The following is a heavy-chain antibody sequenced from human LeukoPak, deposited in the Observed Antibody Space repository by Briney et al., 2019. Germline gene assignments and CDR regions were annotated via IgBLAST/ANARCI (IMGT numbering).Heavy chain of an antibody. D-gene: IGHD3-3*01. Sequence: SETLSLTCTVSGGSISSSSYYWGWIRQPPGKGLEWIGSIYYSGSTYYNPSLKSRVTISVDTSKNQFSLKLSSVTAADTAVYYCARRIPAYDFWSGHYRYAFDIWGQGTMVTVSS. CDR2: IYYSGST. J-gene: IGHJ3*02. CDR3: ARRIPAYDFWSGHYRYAFDI. V-gene: IGHV4-39*01. CDR1: GGSISSSSYY.